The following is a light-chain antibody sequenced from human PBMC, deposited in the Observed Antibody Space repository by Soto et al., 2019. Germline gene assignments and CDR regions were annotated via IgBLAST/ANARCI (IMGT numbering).Light chain of an antibody. CDR1: QSVLYSSNNKNY. V-gene: IGKV4-1*01. CDR3: QQYYSGPVT. J-gene: IGKJ4*01. Sequence: DIVMTQSPDSLAVSLGERATINCKSSQSVLYSSNNKNYLAWYQQKPGQPPKLLIYWASTREYGVPDRFSGSGSGPDFTLTISSLQAEDVAVYYCQQYYSGPVTFGGGTKVEIK. CDR2: WAS.